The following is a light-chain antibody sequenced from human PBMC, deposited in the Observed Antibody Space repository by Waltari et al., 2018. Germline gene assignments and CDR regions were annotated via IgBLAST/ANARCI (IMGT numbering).Light chain of an antibody. J-gene: IGKJ3*01. V-gene: IGKV3-15*01. CDR3: QQYNNWPPMVT. CDR2: CAS. Sequence: RASQSVSSNLAWYQHNPGQAPRLLIYCASTRATGIPARFSGSGSGTEFTLTISSLQSEDFAVYYCQQYNNWPPMVTFGPGTKVDIK. CDR1: QSVSSN.